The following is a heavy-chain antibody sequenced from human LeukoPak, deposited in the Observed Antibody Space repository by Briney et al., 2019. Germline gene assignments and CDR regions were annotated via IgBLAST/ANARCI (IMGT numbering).Heavy chain of an antibody. CDR3: ARVIQLTYMDV. CDR1: GFTFSGYE. D-gene: IGHD3-16*01. Sequence: TGGSLRLSCAASGFTFSGYEMNRVRQAPGKGLEWVSYISSSGSIIYYAGSVKGRFTVSRDNPKNSLFLQMNSLRAEDTAVYFCARVIQLTYMDVWGKGTTVTVSS. V-gene: IGHV3-48*03. CDR2: ISSSGSII. J-gene: IGHJ6*03.